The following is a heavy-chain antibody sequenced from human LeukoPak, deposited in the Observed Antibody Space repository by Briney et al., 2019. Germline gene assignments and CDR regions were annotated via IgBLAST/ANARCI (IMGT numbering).Heavy chain of an antibody. V-gene: IGHV3-48*03. CDR1: RFSFSSYG. CDR2: ISRSGSTI. CDR3: AKDRGGGSQLGDAYDV. D-gene: IGHD5-24*01. J-gene: IGHJ3*01. Sequence: GGSLRLSCADSRFSFSSYGMNWVRQAPGKGLEWVSYISRSGSTIYYADSVKGRFTISRDNVRKSLYLQMNSLRIEDTALYYCAKDRGGGSQLGDAYDVWGQGTMVSVSS.